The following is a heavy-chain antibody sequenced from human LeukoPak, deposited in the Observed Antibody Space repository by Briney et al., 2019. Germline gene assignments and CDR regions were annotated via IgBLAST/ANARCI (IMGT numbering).Heavy chain of an antibody. J-gene: IGHJ4*02. CDR3: AKAPVTSCRGAYCYPFDS. V-gene: IGHV3-23*01. Sequence: GGSLRLSCAASGFTLSTYAMSWVRQTPGKGLEWVAATSSSDAGTYHADSVRGWFTISRDNSKNTLYLQMNSLRAEDAAVYFCAKAPVTSCRGAYCYPFDSWGQGTLVTVSS. CDR1: GFTLSTYA. CDR2: TSSSDAGT. D-gene: IGHD2-21*01.